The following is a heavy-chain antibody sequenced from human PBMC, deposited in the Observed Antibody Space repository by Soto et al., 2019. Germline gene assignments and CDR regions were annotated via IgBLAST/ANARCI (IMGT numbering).Heavy chain of an antibody. CDR2: ISSSSDYI. D-gene: IGHD6-13*01. CDR3: ARARVYATGLLDF. CDR1: GFTFTSYT. V-gene: IGHV3-21*06. Sequence: PGGSLRLSCAASGFTFTSYTMNWVRQAPGKGLEWVSSISSSSDYIYYADSMKGRVTISRDNAKNSLFLDMNSLTGEDTAVYYGARARVYATGLLDFWGQGTLFTVSS. J-gene: IGHJ4*02.